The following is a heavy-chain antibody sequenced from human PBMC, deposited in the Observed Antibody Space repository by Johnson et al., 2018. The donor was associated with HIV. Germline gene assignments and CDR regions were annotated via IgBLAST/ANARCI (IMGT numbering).Heavy chain of an antibody. J-gene: IGHJ3*02. CDR1: GFTFSSYA. CDR2: ISGSGGST. CDR3: AKEPVVVIHAGGAFDI. Sequence: VQLVESGGGVVQPGGSLRLSCAASGFTFSSYAMSWVRQAPGKGLEWVSAISGSGGSTYYADSVKGRFTISRDNSKNTLFLQMNSLRAEDTAVYYCAKEPVVVIHAGGAFDIWGQGTMVTVSS. V-gene: IGHV3-23*04. D-gene: IGHD3-22*01.